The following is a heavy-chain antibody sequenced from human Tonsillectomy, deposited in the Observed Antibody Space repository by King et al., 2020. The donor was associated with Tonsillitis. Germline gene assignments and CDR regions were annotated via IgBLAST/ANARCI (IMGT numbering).Heavy chain of an antibody. CDR2: INSDGSST. CDR1: GFTFSSYW. Sequence: VQLVESGGGLVQPGGSLRLSCAASGFTFSSYWMHWVRQAPGKGLVWVSRINSDGSSTSYVDSVKGRFTISRDNAKSTLYLQMNSLRAEDTAVYYCARVYCGGDCSAPYYYYGMDVWGQGTTVTVSS. D-gene: IGHD2-21*02. V-gene: IGHV3-74*01. J-gene: IGHJ6*02. CDR3: ARVYCGGDCSAPYYYYGMDV.